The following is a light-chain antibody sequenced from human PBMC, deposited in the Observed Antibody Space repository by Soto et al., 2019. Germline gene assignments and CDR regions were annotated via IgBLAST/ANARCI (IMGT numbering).Light chain of an antibody. CDR3: QTWGTGFQV. CDR1: SGHSSYA. V-gene: IGLV4-69*01. CDR2: LNNDGSH. Sequence: QLVLTQSPSASASLGASVKLTCTLSSGHSSYAIAWHQMQPGKGPRYLMDLNNDGSHTKGDGIPDRCSGSSSGAERYLIISSLQSEDEADYYCQTWGTGFQVFGGGTKLTV. J-gene: IGLJ2*01.